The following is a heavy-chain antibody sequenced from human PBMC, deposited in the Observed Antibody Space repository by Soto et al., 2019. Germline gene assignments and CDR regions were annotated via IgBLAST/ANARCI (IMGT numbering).Heavy chain of an antibody. CDR3: ARASEGSYHPVISAH. CDR1: GGSISSYY. J-gene: IGHJ4*02. D-gene: IGHD1-26*01. V-gene: IGHV4-59*01. CDR2: IYNTGNSKYTGNT. Sequence: SETLSLTCTVSGGSISSYYWSWIRQPPGKGLEWIGRIYNTGNSKYTGNTKYNLSLKSRVTISVDTSKNQFSLRLNSVTAADTAVYYCARASEGSYHPVISAHWVQGTLVTVSS.